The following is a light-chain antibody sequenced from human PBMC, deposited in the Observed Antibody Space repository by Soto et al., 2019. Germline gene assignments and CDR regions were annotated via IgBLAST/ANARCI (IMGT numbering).Light chain of an antibody. J-gene: IGLJ2*01. V-gene: IGLV2-14*01. CDR1: SSDVGGYNY. CDR3: SSYTSSSTPLVV. Sequence: QSVLTQPASVSGSPGQSMTISCTGTSSDVGGYNYVSWYQQHPGKAPKLMIYDVSNRPSGVSNRFSGSKSGNTASLTISGLQAEDEADYYCSSYTSSSTPLVVFGGGTKLTVL. CDR2: DVS.